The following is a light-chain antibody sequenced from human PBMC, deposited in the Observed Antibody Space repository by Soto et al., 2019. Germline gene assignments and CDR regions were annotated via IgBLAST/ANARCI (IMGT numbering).Light chain of an antibody. Sequence: DIEMTQSPSTLSASVGERVTITCRASQTIRRWLAWYQQRPGQAPKVLIYDASTLESGVPARFSGSGSETEFTLTISSLQPEDSATYSCQHYNCVPWTFGQGTKVEIK. V-gene: IGKV1-5*01. CDR2: DAS. CDR3: QHYNCVPWT. CDR1: QTIRRW. J-gene: IGKJ1*01.